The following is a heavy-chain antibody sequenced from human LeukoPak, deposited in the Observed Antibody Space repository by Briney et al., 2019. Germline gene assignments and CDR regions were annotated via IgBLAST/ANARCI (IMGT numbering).Heavy chain of an antibody. D-gene: IGHD3-16*01. CDR2: MNPNSGNT. Sequence: ASVKVSCKASGYTFTSYDVSWVRQASGQGLEWVGWMNPNSGNTGYAQNFQGRVTMTRDTSISTAYMELTSLRSEDTAIYYCARGMTSDYWGQGILITVSS. CDR3: ARGMTSDY. V-gene: IGHV1-8*01. CDR1: GYTFTSYD. J-gene: IGHJ4*02.